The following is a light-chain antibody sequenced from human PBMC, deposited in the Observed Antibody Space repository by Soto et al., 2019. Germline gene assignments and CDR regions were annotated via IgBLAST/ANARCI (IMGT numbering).Light chain of an antibody. CDR3: QQYGSSIQT. CDR2: GAS. J-gene: IGKJ1*01. Sequence: EIVMTQSPATLSVSPVERATLSCMASQSVGSNYLAWYQQRPGQPPNLLIFGASHRAPDIPDRFSGSGSGTDFTLTISRLEPEDFAVYYCQQYGSSIQTFGQGTKVDIK. CDR1: QSVGSNY. V-gene: IGKV3-20*01.